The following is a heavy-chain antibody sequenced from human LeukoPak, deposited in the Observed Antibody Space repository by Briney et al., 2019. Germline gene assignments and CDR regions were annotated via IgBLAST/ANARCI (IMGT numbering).Heavy chain of an antibody. CDR3: AKGWGTHCGGDCDAFDL. V-gene: IGHV3-23*01. CDR2: ISSSGNT. CDR1: GFTFSSYG. D-gene: IGHD2-21*02. Sequence: GGSLRLSCAASGFTFSSYGMNWVRQAPGKGLGWVSGISSSGNTYYADSVKGRFTISRDNSKNTVYLQMNSLRAEDTAIYYCAKGWGTHCGGDCDAFDLWGQGTMVTVSS. J-gene: IGHJ3*01.